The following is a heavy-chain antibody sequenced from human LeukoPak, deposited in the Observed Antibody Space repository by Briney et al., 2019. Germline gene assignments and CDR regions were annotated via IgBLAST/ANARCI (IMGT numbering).Heavy chain of an antibody. CDR1: GFTFSTYA. D-gene: IGHD2-15*01. V-gene: IGHV3-64*01. CDR3: ARYCSGVSCYSGYDY. Sequence: GSLRLSCATSGFTFSTYAMHWVRQTPGKGLEYVSAISTNGGGTYYANSVKGRFTISRDNSKNTLYLQMGSLRAEDMAVYYCARYCSGVSCYSGYDYWGQGTLVTVSS. J-gene: IGHJ4*02. CDR2: ISTNGGGT.